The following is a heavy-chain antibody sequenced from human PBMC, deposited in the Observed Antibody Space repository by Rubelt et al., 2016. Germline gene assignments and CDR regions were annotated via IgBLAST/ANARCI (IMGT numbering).Heavy chain of an antibody. CDR2: IQYDGKKK. Sequence: CAGSGFTFDASGMHWVRQAPGKALEWVAFIQYDGKKKFYSDSVKGRFTISRDNSKNTLDLQMNILGAEDTAVYFCAKELQGTTTLTVDYWGQGTLVAVSS. V-gene: IGHV3-30*02. CDR1: GFTFDASG. D-gene: IGHD4-11*01. CDR3: AKELQGTTTLTVDY. J-gene: IGHJ4*02.